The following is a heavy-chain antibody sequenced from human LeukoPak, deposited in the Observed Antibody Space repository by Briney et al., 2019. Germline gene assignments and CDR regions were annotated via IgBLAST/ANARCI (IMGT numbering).Heavy chain of an antibody. J-gene: IGHJ6*02. D-gene: IGHD2-2*01. CDR2: ISSSGSTI. V-gene: IGHV3-48*03. CDR1: GFTFSSYE. CDR3: ARDSTVAPLAYYYGMDV. Sequence: GGSLRLSCAASGFTFSSYEMNWVRQAPGKGLEWVSYISSSGSTIYYAGSVKGRFTISRDNAKNSLYLQMNSLRAEDTAVYYCARDSTVAPLAYYYGMDVWGQGTTVTVSS.